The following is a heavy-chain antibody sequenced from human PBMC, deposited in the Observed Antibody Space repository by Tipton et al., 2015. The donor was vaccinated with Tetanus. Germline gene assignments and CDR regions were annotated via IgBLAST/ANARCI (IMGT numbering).Heavy chain of an antibody. CDR3: ARVVRGSGSHIRAVDY. D-gene: IGHD3-10*01. CDR2: INGANGNT. CDR1: GGTFTNYA. Sequence: QLVQSGAEMKKPGSSVKVSCKASGGTFTNYALSWVRQAPGQGLEWMGCINGANGNTRYSQKFQDRVTITRDTSASTGYMELSGLRSEDTAVYYCARVVRGSGSHIRAVDYWGQGTLVAVSS. V-gene: IGHV1-3*01. J-gene: IGHJ4*02.